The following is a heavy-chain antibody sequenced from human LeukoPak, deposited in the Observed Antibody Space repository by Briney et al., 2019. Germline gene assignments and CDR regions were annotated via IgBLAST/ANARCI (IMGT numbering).Heavy chain of an antibody. CDR2: FYYSGST. V-gene: IGHV4-59*01. CDR3: ARVGDYNWNYFDY. J-gene: IGHJ4*02. D-gene: IGHD1-20*01. Sequence: PSETLSLTCTVSGGSISRFYGSWIRQPPGKVLEWVGYFYYSGSTNYNPSLKSRVTISVDTSKNQSSLKLSSVTAADTAVYYCARVGDYNWNYFDYWGQGTLVTVSS. CDR1: GGSISRFY.